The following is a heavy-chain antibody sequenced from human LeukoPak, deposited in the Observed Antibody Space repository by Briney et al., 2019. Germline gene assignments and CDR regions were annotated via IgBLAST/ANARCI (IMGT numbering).Heavy chain of an antibody. CDR3: ARAGLVWGAHDFDY. J-gene: IGHJ4*02. V-gene: IGHV4-59*01. Sequence: PSETLSLTCTVSGGSISSYHWSWIRQPPGKGLEWIGYIYYTGNTNCNPSLKSRVTISVDTSKNQFSLKLSSVTAADTAVYYCARAGLVWGAHDFDYWGQGTLVTVSS. D-gene: IGHD1-26*01. CDR2: IYYTGNT. CDR1: GGSISSYH.